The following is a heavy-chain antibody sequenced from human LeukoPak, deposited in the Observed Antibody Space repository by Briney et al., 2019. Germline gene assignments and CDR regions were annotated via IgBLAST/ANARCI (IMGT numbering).Heavy chain of an antibody. CDR1: GDSLSSNSAG. V-gene: IGHV6-1*01. CDR2: TYYRSKWSN. Sequence: QTLSLTCAISGDSLSSNSAGWNWIRQSPSSGLEWLGRTYYRSKWSNDYAVSVKSRITINPDTSKNQFSLQLNSVTPEDTAVYYCARGLYDSSWYYLDYWGQGTLVTVSS. D-gene: IGHD3-22*01. CDR3: ARGLYDSSWYYLDY. J-gene: IGHJ4*02.